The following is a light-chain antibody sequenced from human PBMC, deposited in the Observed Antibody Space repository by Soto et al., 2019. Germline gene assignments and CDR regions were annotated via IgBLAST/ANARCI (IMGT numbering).Light chain of an antibody. CDR1: QSISSW. CDR3: QQYNDNWT. J-gene: IGKJ1*01. CDR2: KAS. Sequence: DIQMTQSPSTLSASVGDRVTITCRASQSISSWLAWYHQKPGTAPKLLIYKASTLQSGVPSRFSGSGSGTRFTLTISSLQPDDSATYYCQQYNDNWTFGQGTKV. V-gene: IGKV1-5*03.